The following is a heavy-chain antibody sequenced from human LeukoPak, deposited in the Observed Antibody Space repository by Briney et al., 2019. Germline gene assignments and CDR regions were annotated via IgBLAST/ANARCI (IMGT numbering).Heavy chain of an antibody. Sequence: PSETLSLTCTVSGDSINSINKYYWSWIRQSPGKGLEWIGYISYSGSTNYNPSLKSRVTISVDTSKNQFSLKLSSVPAADTAVYYCARAPTLYGSGSDYFDYWGQGTLVTVSS. CDR1: GDSINSINKYY. CDR3: ARAPTLYGSGSDYFDY. J-gene: IGHJ4*02. V-gene: IGHV4-59*08. CDR2: ISYSGST. D-gene: IGHD3-10*01.